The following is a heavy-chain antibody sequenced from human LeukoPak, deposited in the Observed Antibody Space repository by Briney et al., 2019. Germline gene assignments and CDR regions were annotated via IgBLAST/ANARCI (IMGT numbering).Heavy chain of an antibody. V-gene: IGHV3-23*01. Sequence: GGSLRLSCAASGFTLSNYAMNWVRQAPGKGLEWVSGIDGNGGRTYYAHTVKGRFTISRDNSTNTLYLQMNSLRAEDTAVYYCATSGFCGYREHFSHWGQGTLVTVSS. CDR2: IDGNGGRT. J-gene: IGHJ1*01. D-gene: IGHD2-21*01. CDR1: GFTLSNYA. CDR3: ATSGFCGYREHFSH.